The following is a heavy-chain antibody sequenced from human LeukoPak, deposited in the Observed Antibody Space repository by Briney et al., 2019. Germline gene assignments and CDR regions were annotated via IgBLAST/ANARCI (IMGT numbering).Heavy chain of an antibody. CDR3: TRGGSYYYDSSGYYSVQGY. V-gene: IGHV3-49*03. Sequence: GSLRLSCTASGFTFGDYAMSWFRQAPGKGLEWVGFIRSKAYGGTTEYAASVKGRCTISRDDSKSIAYLQMNSLKTEDTAVYYCTRGGSYYYDSSGYYSVQGYWGQGILVTVSS. D-gene: IGHD3-22*01. J-gene: IGHJ4*02. CDR1: GFTFGDYA. CDR2: IRSKAYGGTT.